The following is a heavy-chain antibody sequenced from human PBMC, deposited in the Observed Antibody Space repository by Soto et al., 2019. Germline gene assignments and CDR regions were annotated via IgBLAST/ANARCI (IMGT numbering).Heavy chain of an antibody. CDR2: INHSGST. V-gene: IGHV4-34*01. Sequence: SETLSLTCAVYGGSFSGYYWSWIRQPPGKGLEWIGEINHSGSTNYNPSLKSRVTISVDTSKNQFSLKLSSVTAADTAVYYCARGSPGGYCSSTSCFGSMDVWGQGTTVTVSS. J-gene: IGHJ6*02. CDR3: ARGSPGGYCSSTSCFGSMDV. D-gene: IGHD2-2*01. CDR1: GGSFSGYY.